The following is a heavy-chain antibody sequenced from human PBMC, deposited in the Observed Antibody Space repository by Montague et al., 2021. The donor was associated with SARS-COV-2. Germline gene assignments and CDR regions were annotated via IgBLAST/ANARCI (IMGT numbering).Heavy chain of an antibody. J-gene: IGHJ4*02. V-gene: IGHV3-30*04. Sequence: SLRLSCAASGFIFSSYAMHWVRQAPGKGLEWVAVISYDGSNKYYADSVKGRFTISRDNSKNTLYLQMNSLTAEDTAVYYCARPYSGGYYGYFDYWGQGTLVTVSS. D-gene: IGHD1-26*01. CDR3: ARPYSGGYYGYFDY. CDR2: ISYDGSNK. CDR1: GFIFSSYA.